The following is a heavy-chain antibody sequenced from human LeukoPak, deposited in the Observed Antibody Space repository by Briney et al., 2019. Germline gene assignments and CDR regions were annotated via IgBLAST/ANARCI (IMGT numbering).Heavy chain of an antibody. CDR3: ARRPPSVGRGVGWFDP. V-gene: IGHV4-30-2*01. D-gene: IGHD1-26*01. CDR2: IYQSGST. J-gene: IGHJ5*02. Sequence: SETLSLTCALSGGSITSGGYSCSWIRHPPGKGLEWFGYIYQSGSTYYKPFLKSRVTISVDRSKSQFSLKLSSVTAADTAVYYCARRPPSVGRGVGWFDPWGQGTLVTVSS. CDR1: GGSITSGGYS.